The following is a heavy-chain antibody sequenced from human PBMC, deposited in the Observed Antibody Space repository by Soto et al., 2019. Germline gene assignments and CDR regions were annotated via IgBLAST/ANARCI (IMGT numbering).Heavy chain of an antibody. CDR2: IIPILGIA. CDR3: ACYGLMLDYYYMDV. V-gene: IGHV1-69*02. Sequence: SVKVSCKASGYTFTSYTISWVRQAPGQGLEWMGRIIPILGIANYAQKFQGRVTITADKSTSTAYMELSSLRSEDTAVYYCACYGLMLDYYYMDVWGKGTTVTVSS. D-gene: IGHD5-18*01. J-gene: IGHJ6*03. CDR1: GYTFTSYT.